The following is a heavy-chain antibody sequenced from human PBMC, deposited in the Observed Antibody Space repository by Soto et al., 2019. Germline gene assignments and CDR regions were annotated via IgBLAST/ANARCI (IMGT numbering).Heavy chain of an antibody. CDR1: GFTFSDYY. CDR3: ARVSGGYSGYDPPNWFDP. CDR2: ISSSGSTI. D-gene: IGHD5-12*01. Sequence: GGSLRLSCAASGFTFSDYYMSWIRQAPGKGLEWVSYISSSGSTIYYADSVKGRFTISRDNAKNSLYLQMNSLRAEDTAVYYCARVSGGYSGYDPPNWFDPWGQGTLVTVSS. V-gene: IGHV3-11*01. J-gene: IGHJ5*02.